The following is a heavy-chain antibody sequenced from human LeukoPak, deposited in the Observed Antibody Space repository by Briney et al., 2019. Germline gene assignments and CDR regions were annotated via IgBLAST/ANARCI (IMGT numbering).Heavy chain of an antibody. CDR3: ARDKEGTLWFGEFYYYSMDV. V-gene: IGHV1-69*05. J-gene: IGHJ6*03. D-gene: IGHD3-10*01. CDR1: GGTFNIYA. CDR2: VSPFFGTA. Sequence: GASVTVSCTGSGGTFNIYAISWVRQAPAQGLEWVGGVSPFFGTANYAQKFQGRGTITTDDSTSTAYMELRSLRSGDTAVYYWARDKEGTLWFGEFYYYSMDVWGKGTTVTVSS.